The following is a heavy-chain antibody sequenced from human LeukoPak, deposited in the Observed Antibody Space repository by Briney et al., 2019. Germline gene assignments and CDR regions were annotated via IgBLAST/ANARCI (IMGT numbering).Heavy chain of an antibody. CDR2: INHSGST. V-gene: IGHV4-34*01. Sequence: SETLSLTCAVYGGSFSGYYWSWIRQPPGKGLEWIGEINHSGSTTYNPSLKSRVTISVDTFKSQFSLKLNSVTAADTAVYYCASSGWYRGYWGQGTLVAVSS. CDR1: GGSFSGYY. J-gene: IGHJ4*02. D-gene: IGHD6-19*01. CDR3: ASSGWYRGY.